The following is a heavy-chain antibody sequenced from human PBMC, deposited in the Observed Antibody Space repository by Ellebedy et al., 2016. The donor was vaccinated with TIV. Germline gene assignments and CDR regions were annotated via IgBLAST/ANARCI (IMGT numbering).Heavy chain of an antibody. D-gene: IGHD6-13*01. J-gene: IGHJ4*02. CDR3: ARVRGAAAGADY. V-gene: IGHV4-34*01. CDR1: AESFNDYS. CDR2: ITHGGVT. Sequence: MPSETLSLTCAVSAESFNDYSWTWIRQTPGKGLEWIGEITHGGVTYSNPTLGSRVTISKDTSKKQFYLNLTSVTAADTAVYFCARVRGAAAGADYWGQGALVTVSS.